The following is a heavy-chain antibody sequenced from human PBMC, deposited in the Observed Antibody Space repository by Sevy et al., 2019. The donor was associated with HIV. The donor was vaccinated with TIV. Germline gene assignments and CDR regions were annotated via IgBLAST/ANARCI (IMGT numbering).Heavy chain of an antibody. CDR2: IYYSGST. D-gene: IGHD6-13*01. J-gene: IGHJ5*02. V-gene: IGHV4-61*01. CDR3: ARGGQQLVTGWFDP. CDR1: GGSVSSDSYY. Sequence: SETLSLTCTVSGGSVSSDSYYWSWIRQPPGKGLEWIGYIYYSGSTNYNPSLKSRVTISVDTSKNQFSLKLSSVTAADTAVYYCARGGQQLVTGWFDPWGQGTLVTVSS.